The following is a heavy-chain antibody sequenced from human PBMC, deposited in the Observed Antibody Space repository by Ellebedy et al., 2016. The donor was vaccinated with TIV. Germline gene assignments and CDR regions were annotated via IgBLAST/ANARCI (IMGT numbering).Heavy chain of an antibody. D-gene: IGHD4-23*01. CDR2: IKEDGSEK. Sequence: GESLKISCAASGFTFSSYGMNWVRQAPGKGLEWVANIKEDGSEKHYVDSVEGRFTISRDNAKNSLFLQMNSLRAEDTAVYYCARGGNHFFAHWGQGNLVTVSS. V-gene: IGHV3-7*03. CDR3: ARGGNHFFAH. J-gene: IGHJ4*02. CDR1: GFTFSSYG.